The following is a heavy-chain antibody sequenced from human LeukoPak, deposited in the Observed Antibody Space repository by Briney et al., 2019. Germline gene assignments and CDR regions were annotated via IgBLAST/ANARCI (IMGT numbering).Heavy chain of an antibody. CDR3: ARSPYYDSSGYYSHDY. CDR2: IIPIFGTA. D-gene: IGHD3-22*01. V-gene: IGHV1-69*13. CDR1: GGTFSSYA. Sequence: GASVKVSCKASGGTFSSYAISLVRQAPGQGLEWMGGIIPIFGTANYAQKFQGRVTITADESTSTAYMELSSLRSEDTAVYYCARSPYYDSSGYYSHDYWGQGTLVTVSS. J-gene: IGHJ4*02.